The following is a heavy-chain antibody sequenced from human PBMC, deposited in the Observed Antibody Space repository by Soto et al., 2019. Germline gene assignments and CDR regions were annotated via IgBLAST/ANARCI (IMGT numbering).Heavy chain of an antibody. CDR3: ARGARMRIPAASGRDYYYHGLDV. CDR1: GGSFSGYY. J-gene: IGHJ6*02. Sequence: QVQLQQWGAGLLKPSETLSLNCAVYGGSFSGYYWSWIRQPPGKGLEWIGEINHRGSINYNPSLKSRVTMSGDPSKTQSSLKLNSVTAADTAVFYCARGARMRIPAASGRDYYYHGLDVWGQGTAVTVSS. D-gene: IGHD2-15*01. CDR2: INHRGSI. V-gene: IGHV4-34*01.